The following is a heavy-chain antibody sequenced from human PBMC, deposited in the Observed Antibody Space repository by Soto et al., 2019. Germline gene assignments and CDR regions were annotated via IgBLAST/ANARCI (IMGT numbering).Heavy chain of an antibody. V-gene: IGHV1-69*01. CDR2: IIPIFGTA. CDR1: GGTFSSYA. J-gene: IGHJ6*02. D-gene: IGHD1-20*01. Sequence: QVQLVQSGAEVKKPGSSVKVSCKASGGTFSSYAISWVRQAPGQGLEWMGGIIPIFGTANYAQKFQGRVMITADESTSTAYMELSSLRSEDTAVYYCATSGITGTTSYYYYGMDVWGQGTTVTVSS. CDR3: ATSGITGTTSYYYYGMDV.